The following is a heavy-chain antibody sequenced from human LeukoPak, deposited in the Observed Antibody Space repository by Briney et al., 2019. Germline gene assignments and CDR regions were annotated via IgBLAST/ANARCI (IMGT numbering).Heavy chain of an antibody. CDR3: ARRAGAYSHPYDY. D-gene: IGHD4/OR15-4a*01. Sequence: PGGSLRLSCTVSGFTVSSNSMSWVRQAPGKGLEWVSFIYSAGNTHYSDSVKGRFTISIDNSKNTLYLQMNSLRAEDMAVYYCARRAGAYSHPYDYWGQGTLVTVSS. J-gene: IGHJ4*02. CDR2: IYSAGNT. CDR1: GFTVSSNS. V-gene: IGHV3-53*01.